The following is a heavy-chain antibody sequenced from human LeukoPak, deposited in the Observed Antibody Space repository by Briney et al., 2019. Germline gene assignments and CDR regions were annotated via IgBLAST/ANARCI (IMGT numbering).Heavy chain of an antibody. CDR3: ASTRSGYSTLGY. Sequence: PSETLSLXCTVSGDSISPYYWSWIRQPPGGGLEWIGYVFYTGSTNYNPSLKSRVTISVDTSRNQFSPKLTSVTAADTAVYYCASTRSGYSTLGYWGQGTLVTVSS. D-gene: IGHD1-26*01. V-gene: IGHV4-59*01. CDR2: VFYTGST. J-gene: IGHJ4*02. CDR1: GDSISPYY.